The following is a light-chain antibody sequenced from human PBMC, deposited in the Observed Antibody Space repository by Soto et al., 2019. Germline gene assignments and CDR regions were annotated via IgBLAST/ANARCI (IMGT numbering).Light chain of an antibody. J-gene: IGKJ4*01. Sequence: EIILTQSPTTRSLSQGERATLSCRASQSVSSSLAWYQQKPGQAPRLLIYGTSTGATGIPARFSGSGSGTDFSLTISSLQSEDFAVYYCLQYHNWPLTFGGGTKVDIK. CDR1: QSVSSS. V-gene: IGKV3-15*01. CDR3: LQYHNWPLT. CDR2: GTS.